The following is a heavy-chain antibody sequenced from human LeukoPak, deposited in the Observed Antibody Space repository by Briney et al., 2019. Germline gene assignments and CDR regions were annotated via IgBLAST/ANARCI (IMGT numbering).Heavy chain of an antibody. CDR1: GFTFSSCG. Sequence: GGSLRLSCAASGFTFSSCGMHWVRQAPGKGLEWVAVISYDGSNKYYADSVKGRFTISRDNSKNTLYLQMNSLRAEDTAVYYCAKDRDDSSGYYSLILDYWGQGTLVTVSS. CDR2: ISYDGSNK. CDR3: AKDRDDSSGYYSLILDY. J-gene: IGHJ4*02. D-gene: IGHD3-22*01. V-gene: IGHV3-30*18.